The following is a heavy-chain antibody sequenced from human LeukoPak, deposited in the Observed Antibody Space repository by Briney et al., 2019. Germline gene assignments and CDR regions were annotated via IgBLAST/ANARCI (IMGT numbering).Heavy chain of an antibody. V-gene: IGHV4-59*08. J-gene: IGHJ4*02. Sequence: AETLSLTCTVSGGSISSYYWSWLRQPPGKGLEWIGYIYYSGSTNYNPSLKSRVTISVDTSKNQFSLKLSSVTAADTAVYYCARTVSGSYYNWGQGTLVTVSS. CDR3: ARTVSGSYYN. CDR2: IYYSGST. D-gene: IGHD1-26*01. CDR1: GGSISSYY.